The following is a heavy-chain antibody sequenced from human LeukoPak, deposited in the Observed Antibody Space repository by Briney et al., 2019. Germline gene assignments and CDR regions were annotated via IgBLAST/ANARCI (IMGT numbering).Heavy chain of an antibody. D-gene: IGHD5-18*01. V-gene: IGHV4-34*01. CDR2: INHSGST. CDR1: GGSFSGYY. J-gene: IGHJ4*02. Sequence: PSETLSLTCAVYGGSFSGYYWSWIRQPPGKGLEWIGEINHSGSTNYNPSLKSRVTISVDTSKNQFSLKLSSVTAADTAVYYCARDGYSYGLGFDYWGQGTLVTVSS. CDR3: ARDGYSYGLGFDY.